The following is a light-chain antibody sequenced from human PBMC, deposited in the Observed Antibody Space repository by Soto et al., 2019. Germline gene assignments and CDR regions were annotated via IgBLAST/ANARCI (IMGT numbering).Light chain of an antibody. V-gene: IGKV3-15*01. CDR1: ESVGST. CDR3: QQYSTSLT. CDR2: GAS. Sequence: EIFMTQSPATLSVSPGEKVILSCRASESVGSTLAWYQQKPGQAPRLLIRGASTRATGVPARFSGSGSGTEFTHTISSLQSEDFAVYYCQQYSTSLTFGGGTTLEIK. J-gene: IGKJ4*02.